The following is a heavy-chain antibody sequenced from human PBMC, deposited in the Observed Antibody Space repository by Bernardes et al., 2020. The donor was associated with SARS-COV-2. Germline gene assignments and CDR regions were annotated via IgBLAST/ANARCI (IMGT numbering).Heavy chain of an antibody. CDR2: ITSSSYI. CDR1: GYTFSDYT. D-gene: IGHD3-9*01. V-gene: IGHV3-21*01. CDR3: AKLFDIRGGTGLDP. J-gene: IGHJ5*02. Sequence: SCKVSGYTFSDYTMNWVRQAPGKGLEWVSSITSSSYISYADSVKGRFTVSRDNAKNSLYLQMNSLRAEDTAVYYCAKLFDIRGGTGLDPWGQGTLVTVSS.